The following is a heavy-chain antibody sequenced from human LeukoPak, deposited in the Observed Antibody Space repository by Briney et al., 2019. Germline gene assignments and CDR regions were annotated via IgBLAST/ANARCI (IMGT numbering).Heavy chain of an antibody. D-gene: IGHD6-19*01. Sequence: GGSLRLSCAASGFTFSSYSMNWVRQAPGKGLEWVSSISSSSSYIYYADSVKGRFTISRDNAKNSLYLQMNSLRAEDMALYYCAKDSGWQPSGWFDPWGQGTLVTVSS. J-gene: IGHJ5*02. V-gene: IGHV3-21*04. CDR3: AKDSGWQPSGWFDP. CDR2: ISSSSSYI. CDR1: GFTFSSYS.